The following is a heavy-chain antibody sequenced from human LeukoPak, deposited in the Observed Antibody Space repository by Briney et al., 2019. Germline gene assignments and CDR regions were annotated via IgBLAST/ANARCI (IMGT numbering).Heavy chain of an antibody. CDR2: IYTSGST. V-gene: IGHV4-61*02. J-gene: IGHJ3*02. D-gene: IGHD3-22*01. CDR3: ARDVPCYYDSSGGAFDI. CDR1: GGSISSGSYY. Sequence: SQTLSLTCTVSGGSISSGSYYWSWIRQPAGKGLEWIGRIYTSGSTNYNPSLKSRITISVDTSKNQFSLKLSSVTAADTAVYYCARDVPCYYDSSGGAFDIWGPGTMVTVSS.